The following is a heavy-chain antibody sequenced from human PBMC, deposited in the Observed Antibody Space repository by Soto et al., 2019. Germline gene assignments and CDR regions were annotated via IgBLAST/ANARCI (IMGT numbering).Heavy chain of an antibody. Sequence: QVQLVESGGGVVQPGRSLRLSCAASGFTFSSYGMHWVRQAPGKGLEWVAVIWYDGSNKYYADSVKGRFTISRDNSKNTLYLQMNSLRAEDTAVYYCARVTFWSGYSRVPERVTPVGYYGMDVWGQGTTVTVSS. CDR1: GFTFSSYG. CDR3: ARVTFWSGYSRVPERVTPVGYYGMDV. J-gene: IGHJ6*02. D-gene: IGHD3-3*01. CDR2: IWYDGSNK. V-gene: IGHV3-33*01.